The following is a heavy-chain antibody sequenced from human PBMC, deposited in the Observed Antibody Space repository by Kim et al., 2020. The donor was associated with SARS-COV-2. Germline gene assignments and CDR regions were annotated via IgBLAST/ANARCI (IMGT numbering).Heavy chain of an antibody. CDR3: ARVDWGDAGDY. D-gene: IGHD7-27*01. J-gene: IGHJ4*02. CDR2: IYYSGST. CDR1: GGSISSSSYY. Sequence: SETLSLTCTVSGGSISSSSYYWGWIRQPPGKGLEWTGSIYYSGSTYYNPSLKSRVTISVDTSKNQFSLKLSSVTAADTAVYYCARVDWGDAGDYWGQGTLVTVSS. V-gene: IGHV4-39*07.